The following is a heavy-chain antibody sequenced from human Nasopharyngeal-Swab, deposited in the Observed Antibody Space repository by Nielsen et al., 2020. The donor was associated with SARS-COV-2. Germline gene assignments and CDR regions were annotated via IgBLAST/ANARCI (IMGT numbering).Heavy chain of an antibody. CDR1: GGTFSSYA. J-gene: IGHJ6*02. D-gene: IGHD3-3*01. CDR2: IIPIFCTA. V-gene: IGHV1-69*13. Sequence: SVKVSCKASGGTFSSYAISWVRQAPGQGLAWMGGIIPIFCTANYAQKFQGRVTITADESTRTDYMELSSLRSEDTAVYYCAKANNVLRFLEWSNGTQTYGMDVWGQGTTVTVSS. CDR3: AKANNVLRFLEWSNGTQTYGMDV.